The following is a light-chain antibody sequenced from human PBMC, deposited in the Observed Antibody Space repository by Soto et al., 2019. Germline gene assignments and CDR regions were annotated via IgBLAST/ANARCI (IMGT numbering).Light chain of an antibody. CDR2: MSS. CDR1: QSRLYSNGNTY. V-gene: IGKV2-28*01. J-gene: IGKJ1*01. Sequence: DIVMTQSPLSLPVTPGEPASISCRSSQSRLYSNGNTYLDWYLQKPGQSPQLLIYMSSIRASGVPDRFSGSGSGTDFTLKISRVEAEDVGVYYCMQALQTPRTFGQGTKAEIK. CDR3: MQALQTPRT.